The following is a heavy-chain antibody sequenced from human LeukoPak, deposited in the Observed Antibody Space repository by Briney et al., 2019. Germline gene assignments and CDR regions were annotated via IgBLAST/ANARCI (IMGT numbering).Heavy chain of an antibody. CDR2: ISYDGSNK. V-gene: IGHV3-30*05. D-gene: IGHD3-3*01. Sequence: GGSLRLSCAASGFTFSSYGMHWVRQAPGKGLEWVAVISYDGSNKYYADSVKGRFTISRDNSKNTLYLQMNSLRAEDTAVYYCARANTYYDFWGNFDYWGQGTLVTVSS. CDR1: GFTFSSYG. CDR3: ARANTYYDFWGNFDY. J-gene: IGHJ4*02.